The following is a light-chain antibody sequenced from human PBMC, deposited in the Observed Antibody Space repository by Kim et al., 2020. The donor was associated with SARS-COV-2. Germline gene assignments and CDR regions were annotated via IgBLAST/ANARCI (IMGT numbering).Light chain of an antibody. CDR3: QQSYSTPPT. Sequence: SASVGDRVTITCRASQSISSYLNWYQQKPGKAPKLLIYAASSLQSGVPSRFSGSGSGTDFTLTISSLQPEDFATYFCQQSYSTPPTFDQGTKVDIK. V-gene: IGKV1-39*01. CDR2: AAS. J-gene: IGKJ1*01. CDR1: QSISSY.